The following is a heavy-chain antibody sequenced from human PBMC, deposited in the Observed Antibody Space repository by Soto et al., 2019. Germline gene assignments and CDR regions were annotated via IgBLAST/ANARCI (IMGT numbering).Heavy chain of an antibody. CDR3: ARVGSSGSAGNYYYYGMDV. Sequence: SETLSLTCTVSGGSISSYYWSWIRQPAGKGLEWIGRIYTSGSTNCNPSLKSRVTMSVDTSKNQFSLKLSSVTAADTAAYYCARVGSSGSAGNYYYYGMDVWGQGTTVTVSS. CDR2: IYTSGST. J-gene: IGHJ6*02. V-gene: IGHV4-4*07. CDR1: GGSISSYY. D-gene: IGHD6-13*01.